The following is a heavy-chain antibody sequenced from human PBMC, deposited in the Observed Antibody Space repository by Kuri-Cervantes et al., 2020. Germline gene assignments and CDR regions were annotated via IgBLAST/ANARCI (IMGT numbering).Heavy chain of an antibody. Sequence: ASVKVSCKASGYTFTGYYMHWVRQAPGQGLEWMGWINPNSGCTNYAQKFQGWVTMTRDTSISTAYMELSRLRSDDTAVYYCARLASRAKGDSYYFDYWGQGTLVTVSS. J-gene: IGHJ4*02. CDR3: ARLASRAKGDSYYFDY. CDR2: INPNSGCT. CDR1: GYTFTGYY. V-gene: IGHV1-2*04. D-gene: IGHD2-21*02.